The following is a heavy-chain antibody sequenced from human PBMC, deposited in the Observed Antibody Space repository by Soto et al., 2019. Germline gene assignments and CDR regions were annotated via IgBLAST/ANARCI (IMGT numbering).Heavy chain of an antibody. CDR1: GFSFSSYG. CDR2: IWYDGSNK. J-gene: IGHJ5*02. D-gene: IGHD3-16*02. V-gene: IGHV3-33*06. CDR3: AKGRVWGSYRRNWFDP. Sequence: QVHLVESGGGVVQPGRSLRLSCAASGFSFSSYGMHWVRQAPGKGLDWVAVIWYDGSNKYYADSVKGRFTISRDNSKNTLYLQMNSLRAEDTAVYYCAKGRVWGSYRRNWFDPWGQGTLVTVSS.